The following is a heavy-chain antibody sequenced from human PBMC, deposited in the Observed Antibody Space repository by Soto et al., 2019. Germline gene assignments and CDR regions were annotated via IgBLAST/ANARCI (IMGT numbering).Heavy chain of an antibody. Sequence: QVQLVQSGAEEKKPGASVKVSYRASGYTLTGYAIHWVRQAPRQRLEWMGWINAGNGNTKYSQKFQGRVTITRDTPASTAYMELSSLRSQDTAVYYCARAVAVPADFDYWGQGTLVTVSS. V-gene: IGHV1-3*05. CDR2: INAGNGNT. D-gene: IGHD6-19*01. CDR3: ARAVAVPADFDY. CDR1: GYTLTGYA. J-gene: IGHJ4*02.